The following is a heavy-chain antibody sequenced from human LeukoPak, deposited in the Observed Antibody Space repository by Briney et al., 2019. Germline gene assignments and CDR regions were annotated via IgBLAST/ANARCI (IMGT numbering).Heavy chain of an antibody. CDR2: IWYDGSNN. CDR3: ARANYGSGSNYYYGLDV. CDR1: GFTFSTYG. V-gene: IGHV3-33*01. Sequence: GGSLRLSCAASGFTFSTYGMHRVRQAPGKGLQCEEVIWYDGSNNYYADSVKGRFTISRDNSKNTLYLQVNGLRAEDTAVYYCARANYGSGSNYYYGLDVWGQGTTVTVSS. J-gene: IGHJ6*02. D-gene: IGHD3-10*01.